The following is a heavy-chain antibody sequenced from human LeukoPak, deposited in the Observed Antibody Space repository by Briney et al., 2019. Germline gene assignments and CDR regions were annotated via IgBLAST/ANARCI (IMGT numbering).Heavy chain of an antibody. V-gene: IGHV3-15*01. CDR3: VTDWGSGTKYVGAFDL. CDR2: IQQIKNGGTT. J-gene: IGHJ3*01. D-gene: IGHD3-16*01. CDR1: GFTFSDAW. Sequence: GGSLRLSCVASGFTFSDAWMSWVRQAPGKGLEWVGRIQQIKNGGTTDYSAPVKGRFTISRDDSKNTLYLEMNSLETEDTAVYFCVTDWGSGTKYVGAFDLWGQGTLVTVSS.